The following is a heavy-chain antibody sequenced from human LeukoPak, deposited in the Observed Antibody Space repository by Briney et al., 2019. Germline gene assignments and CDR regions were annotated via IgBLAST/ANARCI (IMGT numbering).Heavy chain of an antibody. CDR2: IRYDGSKI. CDR1: GFQFSDYG. V-gene: IGHV3-30*02. J-gene: IGHJ4*02. Sequence: GESLKISCVGSGFQFSDYGLHWFRQAPGKGLEWVAFIRYDGSKIVYEDSLKGRFTVSRDNSEKTLYLQMSGLRSGDTAVYYCATAVFDYWGQGTLVTVSS. CDR3: ATAVFDY.